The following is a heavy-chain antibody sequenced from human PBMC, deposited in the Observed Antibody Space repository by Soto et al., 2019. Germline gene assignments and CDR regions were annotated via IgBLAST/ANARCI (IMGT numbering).Heavy chain of an antibody. CDR1: EGTFNSYA. CDR3: ASGASRWYPFYVDS. V-gene: IGHV1-69*01. D-gene: IGHD6-13*01. J-gene: IGHJ4*02. Sequence: QAQVVQSGAEVRKPGSSVTLSCKASEGTFNSYAIAWVRQAPGQGLEWMGGIIPYYNTLNYAQKFQDRVTITADDSTNTVDMELSSLRSDDTAVYFCASGASRWYPFYVDSWAQGTLVTVSS. CDR2: IIPYYNTL.